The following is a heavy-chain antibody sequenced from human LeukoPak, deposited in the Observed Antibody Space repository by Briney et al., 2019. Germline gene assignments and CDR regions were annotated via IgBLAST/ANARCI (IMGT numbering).Heavy chain of an antibody. CDR3: ARVAGESRDY. Sequence: GGSLGLSCAASGFTFSTYTMNWVRQAPGKGLEWVSSITSGSGFIFYADSVKGRFTISRDNAKNSLYLQMNSLTAEDTAVYYCARVAGESRDYWGQGTLVTVSS. J-gene: IGHJ4*02. CDR1: GFTFSTYT. CDR2: ITSGSGFI. V-gene: IGHV3-21*01.